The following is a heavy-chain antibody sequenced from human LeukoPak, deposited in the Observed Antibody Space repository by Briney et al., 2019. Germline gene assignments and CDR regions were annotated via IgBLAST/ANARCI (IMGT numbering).Heavy chain of an antibody. CDR2: ISSSSSYI. D-gene: IGHD2-2*02. CDR3: ASDCSSTSCHNY. V-gene: IGHV3-21*01. CDR1: GFTFSSYS. J-gene: IGHJ4*02. Sequence: GGSLRLSCAASGFTFSSYSMNWVRQAPGKGLEWVSSISSSSSYIYYADSVKGRFTISRDNAKNSLYLQMNSLRAEDTAVYYCASDCSSTSCHNYWGQGTLVTVSS.